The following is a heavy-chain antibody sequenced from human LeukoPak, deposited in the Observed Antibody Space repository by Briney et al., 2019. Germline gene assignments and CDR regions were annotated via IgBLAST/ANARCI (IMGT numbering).Heavy chain of an antibody. V-gene: IGHV3-23*01. D-gene: IGHD3-22*01. CDR2: FSGSGDT. CDR1: GITYSNYA. J-gene: IGHJ3*02. CDR3: AKGGPSGFGDAFDI. Sequence: GGSLRLSCAASGITYSNYAMSWVRQAPGKGLEWVSGFSGSGDTFYADSVKGRFTISSDNSKNTLYLQMNSLRAEDTAVYYCAKGGPSGFGDAFDIWGQGTMVTVSS.